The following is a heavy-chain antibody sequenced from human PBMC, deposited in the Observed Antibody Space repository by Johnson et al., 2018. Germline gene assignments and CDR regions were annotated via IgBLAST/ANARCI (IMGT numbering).Heavy chain of an antibody. V-gene: IGHV3-30*18. J-gene: IGHJ3*02. CDR1: GFPFNTYG. CDR2: ISHDGSKN. Sequence: QVQLQESGGGVVQPGRSLRLSCAASGFPFNTYGMHWVRQAPGKGLEWAAGISHDGSKNYYVDSVKGRFTISRDNSKNTLYLQMNSLRPEDTALYYCAQGGGDLLFPCHAFDIWGQGTMVTVSS. D-gene: IGHD2-21*02. CDR3: AQGGGDLLFPCHAFDI.